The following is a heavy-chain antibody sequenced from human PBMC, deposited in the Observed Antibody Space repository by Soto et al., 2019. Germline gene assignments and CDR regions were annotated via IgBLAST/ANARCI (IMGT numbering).Heavy chain of an antibody. CDR2: ISISGGNT. CDR3: ANEIRPNDY. V-gene: IGHV3-23*01. D-gene: IGHD4-17*01. J-gene: IGHJ4*02. CDR1: GLPFSSHA. Sequence: EVQLLESGGGLVQPGGSLRLSCAASGLPFSSHAMSWVRQAPGKGLEWVSSISISGGNTYYAASVRGRFTISRDTSKNTLYLHMNSLTAEDTAIYYGANEIRPNDYWGQGTLVTVSS.